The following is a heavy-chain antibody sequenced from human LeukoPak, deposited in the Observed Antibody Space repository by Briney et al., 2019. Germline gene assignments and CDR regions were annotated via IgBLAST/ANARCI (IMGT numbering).Heavy chain of an antibody. J-gene: IGHJ4*02. CDR2: ISGSGGST. CDR3: ATREGLAVSGALDY. V-gene: IGHV3-23*01. D-gene: IGHD6-19*01. Sequence: GGPLRLSCAASGFTLSSYAMSWVRQAPGKGLEWVSAISGSGGSTYYADSVKGRFTISRDNSKNTLYLQMNSLRAEDTAVYYCATREGLAVSGALDYWGQGTLVTVSS. CDR1: GFTLSSYA.